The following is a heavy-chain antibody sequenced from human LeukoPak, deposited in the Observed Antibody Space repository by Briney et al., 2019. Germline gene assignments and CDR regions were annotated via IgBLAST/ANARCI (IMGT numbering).Heavy chain of an antibody. J-gene: IGHJ5*02. Sequence: KPSQTLSLTCTVSGGSISSGDYYWSWIRQPPGKGLEWIGYTYYMGSTYYNPSLKSRVTISPDTSKNQFSLKLTSVTAADTAVYYCARGASVVVAATSWFDTWGQGTLVTVSS. CDR3: ARGASVVVAATSWFDT. CDR1: GGSISSGDYY. CDR2: TYYMGST. D-gene: IGHD2-15*01. V-gene: IGHV4-30-4*08.